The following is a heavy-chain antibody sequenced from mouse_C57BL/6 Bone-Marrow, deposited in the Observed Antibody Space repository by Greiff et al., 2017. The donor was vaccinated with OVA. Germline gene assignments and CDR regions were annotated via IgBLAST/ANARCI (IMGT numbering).Heavy chain of an antibody. V-gene: IGHV5-9*01. D-gene: IGHD2-1*01. J-gene: IGHJ3*01. CDR2: ISGGGGNT. CDR1: GFTFSSYT. CDR3: ASPDLLWSAWFAY. Sequence: EVMLVESGGGLVKPGGSLKLSCAASGFTFSSYTMSWVRQTPEKRLEWVATISGGGGNTYYPDSVKGRFTISRDNAKNTLYLQMSSLRSEDTALYYWASPDLLWSAWFAYWGQGTLVTVSA.